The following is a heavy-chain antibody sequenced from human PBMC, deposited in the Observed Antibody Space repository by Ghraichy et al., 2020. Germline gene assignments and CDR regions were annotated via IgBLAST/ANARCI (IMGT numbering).Heavy chain of an antibody. CDR1: GLSDYS. Sequence: GGSLRLSCVGSGLSDYSMNWVRQSPGKGLEWISYITRSSSFKSYADSVKGRFTISRDNAQNSLYLHMNSLRDEDTAVYYCARGSSVVRFYYYDGMDVWGQGTTVTVSS. D-gene: IGHD4-23*01. CDR2: ITRSSSFK. CDR3: ARGSSVVRFYYYDGMDV. V-gene: IGHV3-48*02. J-gene: IGHJ6*02.